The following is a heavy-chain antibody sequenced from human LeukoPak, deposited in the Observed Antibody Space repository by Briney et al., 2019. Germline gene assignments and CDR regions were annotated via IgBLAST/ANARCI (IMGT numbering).Heavy chain of an antibody. D-gene: IGHD3-22*01. CDR1: GYTFTSYY. V-gene: IGHV1-46*01. CDR3: ARDQVSHMIVVDPFDY. Sequence: ASVKVSCKASGYTFTSYYMHWVRQAPGQGLEWMGIINPSGGSTSYAQKFQGRVTMTRDTSTSTVYMELSSLRSEDTAVYYCARDQVSHMIVVDPFDYWGQGTLVTVSS. CDR2: INPSGGST. J-gene: IGHJ4*02.